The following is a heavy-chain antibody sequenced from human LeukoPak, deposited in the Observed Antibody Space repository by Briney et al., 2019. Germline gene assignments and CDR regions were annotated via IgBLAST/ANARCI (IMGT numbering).Heavy chain of an antibody. CDR2: ISWNSGSI. D-gene: IGHD1-14*01. V-gene: IGHV3-9*01. CDR1: GFTFDDYA. J-gene: IGHJ3*02. Sequence: GRSLRLSCAASGFTFDDYAMHWVRQAPGKGLEWVSGISWNSGSIGYADSVKGRFTISRDNAKNSLYLQMNSLRAEDTAVYYCARNPITDAPFFDIWGQGTMVTVSS. CDR3: ARNPITDAPFFDI.